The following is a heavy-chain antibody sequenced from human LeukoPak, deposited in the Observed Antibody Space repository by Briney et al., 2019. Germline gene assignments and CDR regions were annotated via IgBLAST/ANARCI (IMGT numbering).Heavy chain of an antibody. V-gene: IGHV4-39*01. Sequence: SETLSLTCTVSGGSISSSSYYWGWIRQPPGKGLEWIGSIYYSGSTYYNPSLKSRVTTSVDTSKNQFSLKLSSVTAADTAVYYCARTEVPYYFDYWGQGTLVTVSS. CDR1: GGSISSSSYY. CDR2: IYYSGST. CDR3: ARTEVPYYFDY. D-gene: IGHD2-2*01. J-gene: IGHJ4*02.